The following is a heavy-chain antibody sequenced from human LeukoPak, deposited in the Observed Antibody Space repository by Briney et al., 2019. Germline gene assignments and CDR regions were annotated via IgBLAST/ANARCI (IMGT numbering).Heavy chain of an antibody. CDR3: AKDRSYYDSSGYIYYFDY. J-gene: IGHJ4*02. Sequence: GGSLRLSCAASGFTFSSYAISWVRQAPGKGLEWVSGISGSGVSTYYADSVKGRFTISRDNSKNTLCLQMNSLRAEDTAVYYCAKDRSYYDSSGYIYYFDYWGQGTLVTVSS. V-gene: IGHV3-23*01. CDR1: GFTFSSYA. D-gene: IGHD3-22*01. CDR2: ISGSGVST.